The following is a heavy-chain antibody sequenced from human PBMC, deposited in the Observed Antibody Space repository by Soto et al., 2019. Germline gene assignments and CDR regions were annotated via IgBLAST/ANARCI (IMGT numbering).Heavy chain of an antibody. V-gene: IGHV3-23*01. CDR2: ISGSDGKT. Sequence: GGSLRLSCAASGFSFGSYALSWVRQAPGRGLEWVSTISGSDGKTFYADSVKGRFSISRDTSQSTLYLQMNSLRADDTAMYYCARWSYLDYWGQGTRVTVSS. D-gene: IGHD3-3*01. CDR3: ARWSYLDY. J-gene: IGHJ4*02. CDR1: GFSFGSYA.